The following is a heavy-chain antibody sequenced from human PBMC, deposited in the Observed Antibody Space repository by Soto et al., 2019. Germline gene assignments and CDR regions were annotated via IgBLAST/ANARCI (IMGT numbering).Heavy chain of an antibody. Sequence: GASVKVSCKASGGTFNTYVISWVRQAPGQGLEWMGGLIPMFGTANYAQKFQGRVTITADESSSTAYMELSSLRSDDTAVYYCARSEIVVAGPAHYYYYGRDGWGQGTRGTVSS. CDR1: GGTFNTYV. CDR3: ARSEIVVAGPAHYYYYGRDG. CDR2: LIPMFGTA. J-gene: IGHJ6*02. V-gene: IGHV1-69*13. D-gene: IGHD2-15*01.